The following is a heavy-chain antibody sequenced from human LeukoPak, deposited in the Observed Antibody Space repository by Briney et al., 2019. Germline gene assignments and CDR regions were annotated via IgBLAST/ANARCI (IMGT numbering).Heavy chain of an antibody. Sequence: SETLSLTCAVSGGSISSSGYSWSWIRQPPGKGLEWIGYIHHTGSTYYNPSLKSRVTISVDRSKNEFSLKLSSVTAADTAMYFCARTPTYCGGDCYYFDPWGQGTLVTVSS. CDR2: IHHTGST. CDR3: ARTPTYCGGDCYYFDP. V-gene: IGHV4-30-2*01. D-gene: IGHD2-21*02. CDR1: GGSISSSGYS. J-gene: IGHJ5*02.